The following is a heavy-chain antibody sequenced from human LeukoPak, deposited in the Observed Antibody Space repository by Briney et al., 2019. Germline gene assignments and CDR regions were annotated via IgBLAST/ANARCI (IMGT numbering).Heavy chain of an antibody. CDR2: SRAKIDSYTT. V-gene: IGHV3-72*01. Sequence: GGSLRLSCAASGFTFCDHYMDWVRQAPGKGLEWVGRSRAKIDSYTTEYAASVKGRFTISRDESENTLYLHMNSLKTEDTAVYYCVREYYYDFPQWGQGTLVTVSS. CDR3: VREYYYDFPQ. D-gene: IGHD3-3*01. CDR1: GFTFCDHY. J-gene: IGHJ4*02.